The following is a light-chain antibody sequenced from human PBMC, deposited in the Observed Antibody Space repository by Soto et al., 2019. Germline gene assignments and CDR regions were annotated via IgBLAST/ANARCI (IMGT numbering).Light chain of an antibody. CDR3: QQYNSYWT. V-gene: IGKV1-5*01. CDR2: DVS. Sequence: DIPLTQSPSTLSASVGDRVTITCRASQSISSWLAWYQQKPGKAPKLLIFDVSSLESGVPSRFGGSGSGTDFTLTISSLQPDDSATYYCQQYNSYWTFGQGTKVDIK. CDR1: QSISSW. J-gene: IGKJ1*01.